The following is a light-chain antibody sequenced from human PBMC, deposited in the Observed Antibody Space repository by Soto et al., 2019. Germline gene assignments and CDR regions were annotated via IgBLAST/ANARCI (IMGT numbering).Light chain of an antibody. Sequence: EIVLTQSPATLSLSPGERVTLSCRASQSVSNYLAWYQQKPGQAPRLLIYDASNRATGIPARFSGSGSGTDLTLTISSLEPEVFAVYYCQQRSNWPPVTFGGGTKVEIK. J-gene: IGKJ4*01. CDR2: DAS. CDR1: QSVSNY. CDR3: QQRSNWPPVT. V-gene: IGKV3-11*01.